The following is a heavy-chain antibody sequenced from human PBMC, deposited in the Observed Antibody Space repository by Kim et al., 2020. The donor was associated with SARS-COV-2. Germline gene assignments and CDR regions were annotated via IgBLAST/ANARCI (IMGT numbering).Heavy chain of an antibody. V-gene: IGHV3-23*03. CDR2: IYSGGSST. J-gene: IGHJ4*02. Sequence: GGSLRLSCAASGFTFSSYAMSWVRQAPGKGLEWVSVIYSGGSSTYYADSVKGRFTISRDNSKNTLYLQMNSLRAEDTAVYYCAKEGFKVAGKIPDKYYFDYWGQGTLVTVSS. CDR3: AKEGFKVAGKIPDKYYFDY. D-gene: IGHD6-19*01. CDR1: GFTFSSYA.